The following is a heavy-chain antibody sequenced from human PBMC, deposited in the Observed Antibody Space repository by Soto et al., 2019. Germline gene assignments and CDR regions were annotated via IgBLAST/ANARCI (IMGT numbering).Heavy chain of an antibody. Sequence: PSETLSLTCTVSGGSISSYYWSWIRQPPGKGLEWIGDIYYSGSTNYNPSLKSRVTISVDTSKNQFSLKLSSVTAADTAVYYCARGDIDYTFDYWGQGTLVTVSS. J-gene: IGHJ4*02. CDR2: IYYSGST. D-gene: IGHD4-4*01. CDR3: ARGDIDYTFDY. CDR1: GGSISSYY. V-gene: IGHV4-59*01.